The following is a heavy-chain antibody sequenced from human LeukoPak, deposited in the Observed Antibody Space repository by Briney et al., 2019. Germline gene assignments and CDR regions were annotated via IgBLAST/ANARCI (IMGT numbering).Heavy chain of an antibody. CDR2: IYHSGST. CDR1: GYSINSGYY. V-gene: IGHV4-38-2*01. J-gene: IGHJ4*02. CDR3: ARGRSLLSRYDY. D-gene: IGHD3-10*01. Sequence: SETLSLTCAVSGYSINSGYYWGWIRQPPGKGLEWIGSIYHSGSTYYNPSLKSRDTISVDTSKNQFSLKLSSVTAADTAVYYCARGRSLLSRYDYWGQGTLVTVSS.